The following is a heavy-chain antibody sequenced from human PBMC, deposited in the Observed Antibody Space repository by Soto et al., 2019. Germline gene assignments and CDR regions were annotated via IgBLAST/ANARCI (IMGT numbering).Heavy chain of an antibody. CDR1: GGTFSSFG. J-gene: IGHJ1*01. Sequence: ASVKVSCKASGGTFSSFGISWVRQAPGQGLEWMGGIIPVFGRPNYAQRFRGRLTITADESTNTSYMELIDLTSEDTAVYYCAREASGYDFWGQGTQVTSPQ. V-gene: IGHV1-69*13. CDR3: AREASGYDF. D-gene: IGHD5-12*01. CDR2: IIPVFGRP.